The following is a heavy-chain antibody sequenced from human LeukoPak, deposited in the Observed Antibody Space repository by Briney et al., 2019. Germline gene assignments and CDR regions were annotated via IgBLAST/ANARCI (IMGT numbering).Heavy chain of an antibody. CDR2: IYYSGST. V-gene: IGHV4-59*01. CDR1: GGSISSYY. J-gene: IGHJ6*03. Sequence: SETLSLTCTVSGGSISSYYWSWIRQPPGKGLELIGYIYYSGSTNYNPSLKSRVTILVDTSKNQFSLKLSSVTAADTAVYYCARAFYPGYYSYMAVWGKGTTVTVSS. D-gene: IGHD3-3*02. CDR3: ARAFYPGYYSYMAV.